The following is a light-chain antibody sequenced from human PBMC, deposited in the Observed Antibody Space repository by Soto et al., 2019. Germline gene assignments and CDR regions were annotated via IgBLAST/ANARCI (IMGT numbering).Light chain of an antibody. CDR2: DXS. CDR1: QTISLW. CDR3: IQTLQTTLT. J-gene: IGKJ4*02. Sequence: DIHMTQSPSTLSGSLGDRVTITXRASQTISLWLAWYQQEPGXAPKXXXDDXSNLETGGPSRLSGSGSGTDFTLKISRVEAEDFGVYYCIQTLQTTLTFGGGTKVDIK. V-gene: IGKV1-5*01.